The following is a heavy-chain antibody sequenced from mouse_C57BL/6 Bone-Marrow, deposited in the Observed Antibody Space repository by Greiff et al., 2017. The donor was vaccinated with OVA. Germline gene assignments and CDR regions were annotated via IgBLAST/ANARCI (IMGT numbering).Heavy chain of an antibody. V-gene: IGHV15-2*01. CDR2: ILPSIGRT. Sequence: QVQLQQSGSELRSPGSSVKLSCKDFDSEVFPIAYMSWVRQKPGHGFEWIGGILPSIGRTIYGEKFEDKATLDADTLSNTAYLELNSLTSEDSAIYYCARIWGDGYYDWYFDVWGTGTTVTVSS. CDR3: ARIWGDGYYDWYFDV. CDR1: DSEVFPIAY. D-gene: IGHD2-3*01. J-gene: IGHJ1*03.